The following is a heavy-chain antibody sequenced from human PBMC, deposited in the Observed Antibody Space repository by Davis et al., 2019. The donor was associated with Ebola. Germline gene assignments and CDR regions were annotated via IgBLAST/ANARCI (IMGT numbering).Heavy chain of an antibody. D-gene: IGHD2-15*01. CDR1: GGSISSSSYH. CDR2: MYYSGSA. V-gene: IGHV4-39*01. CDR3: ARLGYCSGGSCSQGIDY. J-gene: IGHJ4*02. Sequence: MPSETLSLTCTVSGGSISSSSYHWGWIRQPPGKGLEWIGSMYYSGSAYYNPSLKSRVTISVDTSKNQVSLNLSSVTAADTAVYYCARLGYCSGGSCSQGIDYWGQGTLVTVSS.